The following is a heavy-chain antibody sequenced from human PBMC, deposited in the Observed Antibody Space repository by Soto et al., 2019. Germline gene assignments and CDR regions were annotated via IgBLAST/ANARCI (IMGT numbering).Heavy chain of an antibody. V-gene: IGHV3-23*01. CDR3: ARDIDYVWGSYRSNYYYYGMDV. J-gene: IGHJ6*02. D-gene: IGHD3-16*02. CDR1: GFTFRNYA. CDR2: LTDSGGNK. Sequence: SLRLSCAASGFTFRNYAMSWVRQAPGKGLEWVSALTDSGGNKYHADSVKGRFTISRDNSKDTLYLQMNSLRAEDTAVYYCARDIDYVWGSYRSNYYYYGMDVWGQGTTVTVSS.